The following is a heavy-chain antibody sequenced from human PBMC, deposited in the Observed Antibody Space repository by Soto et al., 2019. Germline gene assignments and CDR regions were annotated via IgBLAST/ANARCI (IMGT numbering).Heavy chain of an antibody. CDR2: INHSGST. V-gene: IGHV4-34*01. Sequence: QVQLQQWGAGLLKPSETLSLTCAVYGGSFSGYYWSWIRQPPGKGREWIGEINHSGSTNNNPSRKSRVTISVDTSKNQFSLKLSSVTAADTAVYYCARGHPKFGFWGQGTLVTVSS. CDR3: ARGHPKFGF. CDR1: GGSFSGYY. J-gene: IGHJ4*02.